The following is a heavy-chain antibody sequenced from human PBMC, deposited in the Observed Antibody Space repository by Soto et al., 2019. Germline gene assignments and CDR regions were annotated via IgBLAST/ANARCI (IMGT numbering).Heavy chain of an antibody. J-gene: IGHJ6*02. D-gene: IGHD6-19*01. Sequence: GGPLRLSCAASGFTFSSYSMNWVRQAPGKGLEWVSSITSSSSYIYYADSVKGRFTISRDNAKNSLYLQMNSLRAEDTAVYYCASEQWAGGMDVWGQGTTVNVSS. V-gene: IGHV3-21*01. CDR2: ITSSSSYI. CDR3: ASEQWAGGMDV. CDR1: GFTFSSYS.